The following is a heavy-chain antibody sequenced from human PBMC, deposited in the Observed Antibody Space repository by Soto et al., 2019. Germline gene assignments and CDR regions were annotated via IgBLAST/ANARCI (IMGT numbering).Heavy chain of an antibody. CDR2: INHSGST. CDR1: GGAFSGYF. D-gene: IGHD4-17*01. Sequence: TLSLTCAGYGGAFSGYFWGWIRQPPGKGLEWIGGINHSGSTNYNPSLKSRVTISVDTSKNQFSLKLSSVTAADTAVYYCARGAHYGDPNWFDPWGQGTLVTVSS. V-gene: IGHV4-34*01. J-gene: IGHJ5*02. CDR3: ARGAHYGDPNWFDP.